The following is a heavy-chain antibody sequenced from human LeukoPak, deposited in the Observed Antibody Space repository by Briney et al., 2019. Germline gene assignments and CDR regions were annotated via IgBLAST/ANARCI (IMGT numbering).Heavy chain of an antibody. Sequence: GGSLRLSCAASGFTFSTFAMHWVRQAPGKGLEWVTFIRFGGSDKYYADSVKGRFTISRDNSKNTLDLQMNSLRVEDTAVYFCAKDKDTPATAQPQRGYFESWGQGTLVTVSS. J-gene: IGHJ4*02. D-gene: IGHD2-15*01. CDR1: GFTFSTFA. CDR3: AKDKDTPATAQPQRGYFES. V-gene: IGHV3-30*02. CDR2: IRFGGSDK.